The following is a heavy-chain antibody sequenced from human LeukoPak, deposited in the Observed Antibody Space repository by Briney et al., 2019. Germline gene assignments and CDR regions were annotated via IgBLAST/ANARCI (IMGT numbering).Heavy chain of an antibody. Sequence: KPSETLSLTCTVSGGSISNGGYYWSWIRQPPGKGLEWIGYIFHSGSTYYNPSLKSRVTISVDRSKNQFSLKLSSVTAADTAVYYCARGSRYCSSTSCYADFDYWGQGTLVTVSS. CDR2: IFHSGST. CDR3: ARGSRYCSSTSCYADFDY. V-gene: IGHV4-30-2*01. CDR1: GGSISNGGYY. D-gene: IGHD2-2*01. J-gene: IGHJ4*02.